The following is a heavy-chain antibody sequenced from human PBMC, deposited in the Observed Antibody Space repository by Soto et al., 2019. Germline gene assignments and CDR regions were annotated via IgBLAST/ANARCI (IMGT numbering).Heavy chain of an antibody. J-gene: IGHJ6*02. CDR1: GGSISSGGYY. CDR3: ASGGGTNPYYYYGMDV. Sequence: QVQLQESGPGLVKPSQTLSLTCTVSGGSISSGGYYWSWIRQHPGKGLEWIGYIYYSGSTYYNPSLKSRVTISVDTSKNQFSLKLSSVTAADTAVYYCASGGGTNPYYYYGMDVWGQGTTVTVSS. V-gene: IGHV4-31*03. CDR2: IYYSGST. D-gene: IGHD3-10*01.